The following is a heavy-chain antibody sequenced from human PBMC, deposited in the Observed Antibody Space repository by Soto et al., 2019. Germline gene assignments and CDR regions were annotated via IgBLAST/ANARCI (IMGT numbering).Heavy chain of an antibody. D-gene: IGHD3-10*01. Sequence: GGSLRLSCAASGFTFSSYGMHWVRQAPGKGLEWVAVISYDGSNKYYADSVKGRFTISRDNSKNTLYLQMNSLRAEDTAVYYCAKNGKIRITMVRGVITWGQGTLVTVSS. CDR3: AKNGKIRITMVRGVIT. V-gene: IGHV3-30*18. CDR2: ISYDGSNK. J-gene: IGHJ4*02. CDR1: GFTFSSYG.